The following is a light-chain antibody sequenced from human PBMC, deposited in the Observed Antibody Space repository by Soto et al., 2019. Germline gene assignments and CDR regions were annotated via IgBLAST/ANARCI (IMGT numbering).Light chain of an antibody. CDR3: QYYGSSHSNT. CDR1: QSISSNY. J-gene: IGKJ5*01. CDR2: DAS. Sequence: IVLTHSPGTLCLSPEERATRSSRAIQSISSNYLAWYQHKPGQAPRLLIYDASSKATGTPDRFSGSGSGTDFTLTISSLEPEDFAVYYCQYYGSSHSNTFGQGTRLEIK. V-gene: IGKV3-20*01.